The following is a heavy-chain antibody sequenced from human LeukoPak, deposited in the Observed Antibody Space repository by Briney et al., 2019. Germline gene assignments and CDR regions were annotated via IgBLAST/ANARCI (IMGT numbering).Heavy chain of an antibody. J-gene: IGHJ4*02. CDR1: GFTVSSNY. Sequence: GGSLRLSCAVSGFTVSSNYMSWVRQAPGKGLEWVSVIYSGGSTYYADSVKGRFTISRDNSKNTLYLQMNSLRAEDTAVYYCAREGRGDYFDYWGQGTLVTVSS. CDR3: AREGRGDYFDY. CDR2: IYSGGST. V-gene: IGHV3-66*01.